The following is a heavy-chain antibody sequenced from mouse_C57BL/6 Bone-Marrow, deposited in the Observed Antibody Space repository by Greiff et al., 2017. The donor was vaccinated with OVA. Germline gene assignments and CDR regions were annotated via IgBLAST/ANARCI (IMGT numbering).Heavy chain of an antibody. Sequence: EVKLVESGGGLVQSGRSLRLSCATSGFTFSDFYMEWVRQAPGKGLEWIAASRNKANDYTTEYSASVKGRFIVSRDPSKSILYLQMDALRAEDTAIYYCARDHYYGSPRYWYFDVWGTGTTVTVSS. CDR1: GFTFSDFY. CDR2: SRNKANDYTT. CDR3: ARDHYYGSPRYWYFDV. J-gene: IGHJ1*03. V-gene: IGHV7-1*01. D-gene: IGHD1-1*01.